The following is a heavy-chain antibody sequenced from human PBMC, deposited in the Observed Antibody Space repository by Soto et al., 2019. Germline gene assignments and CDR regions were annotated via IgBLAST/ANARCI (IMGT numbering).Heavy chain of an antibody. J-gene: IGHJ4*02. V-gene: IGHV1-69*13. CDR3: ARDLEFRDGNISHLDY. CDR2: IIPIIGTP. D-gene: IGHD3-10*01. CDR1: GGTFRNHV. Sequence: SVKVSCKASGGTFRNHVFNWVRQAPGQGLEWMGGIIPIIGTPNYAQKFQGRVTITADASTSTVYLDVSSLRSQDTAVYYCARDLEFRDGNISHLDYWGQGTLVTVYS.